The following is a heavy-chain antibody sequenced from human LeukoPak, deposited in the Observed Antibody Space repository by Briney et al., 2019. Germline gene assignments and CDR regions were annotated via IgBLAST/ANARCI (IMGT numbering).Heavy chain of an antibody. CDR2: ISGSGGST. CDR1: GFTFSSYA. CDR3: AKDRVYGYNSAELFDC. D-gene: IGHD5-24*01. Sequence: GGSLRLSCAASGFTFSSYAMSWVRQAPGKGLEWVSAISGSGGSTYYADSVKGRFTISRDNSKNTLYLQMNSLRAEDTAVYYCAKDRVYGYNSAELFDCWGQGTLVTVSS. V-gene: IGHV3-23*01. J-gene: IGHJ4*02.